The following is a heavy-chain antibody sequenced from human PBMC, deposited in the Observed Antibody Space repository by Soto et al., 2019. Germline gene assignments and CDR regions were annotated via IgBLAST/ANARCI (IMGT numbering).Heavy chain of an antibody. V-gene: IGHV4-4*02. CDR2: IYHSGIT. Sequence: PSETLSLTCAVSGGSTSSGNWWSWVRQSPAKEQEWIGEIYHSGITNYNPSLKSRVTISVDNPENQLSLSLDSVTAADTAVYYCASGGYCSSTSCYYYGDFDYWGQGTLVTVSS. CDR1: GGSTSSGNW. J-gene: IGHJ4*02. D-gene: IGHD2-2*01. CDR3: ASGGYCSSTSCYYYGDFDY.